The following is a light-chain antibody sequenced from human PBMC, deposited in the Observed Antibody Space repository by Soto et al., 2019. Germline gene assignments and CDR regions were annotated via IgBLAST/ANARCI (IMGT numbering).Light chain of an antibody. CDR2: GIS. Sequence: TQSPSALSASIGSRVTLSCRASQSVTINYLAWYQQKPGQAPRLLIYGISSRPTGIPDRFSGSGSGTDFTLTSSRLEPEDFAVYYCEQYGSSPRTFGQGTKVDIK. J-gene: IGKJ1*01. CDR3: EQYGSSPRT. V-gene: IGKV3-20*01. CDR1: QSVTINY.